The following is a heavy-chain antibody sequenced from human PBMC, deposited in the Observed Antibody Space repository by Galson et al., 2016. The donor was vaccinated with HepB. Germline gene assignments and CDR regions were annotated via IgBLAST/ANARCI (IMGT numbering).Heavy chain of an antibody. CDR2: IWYDGSNK. J-gene: IGHJ4*02. Sequence: SLRLSCAASGFTFSTYGMHWVRQAPGKGLEWVAVIWYDGSNKYYADSVRGRFTISRDNSKNTLYLQMNSLRAEDTAVYYCASEEPILARNLDYWGQGTLVIVSS. CDR1: GFTFSTYG. CDR3: ASEEPILARNLDY. D-gene: IGHD2-8*02. V-gene: IGHV3-33*01.